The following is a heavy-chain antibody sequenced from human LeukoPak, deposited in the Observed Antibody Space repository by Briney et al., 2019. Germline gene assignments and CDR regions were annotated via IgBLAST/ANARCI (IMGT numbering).Heavy chain of an antibody. V-gene: IGHV3-48*03. CDR3: ASRGAAAPYYYYYHMDV. CDR2: ISSSGSTI. D-gene: IGHD6-13*01. J-gene: IGHJ6*03. Sequence: PGGSLRLSCAASGFTFSSYEMNWVRQAPGKGLEWVSYISSSGSTIYYADSVKGRFTISRDNAKNSLYLQMNSLRAEDTAVYYCASRGAAAPYYYYYHMDVWGKGTTVTISS. CDR1: GFTFSSYE.